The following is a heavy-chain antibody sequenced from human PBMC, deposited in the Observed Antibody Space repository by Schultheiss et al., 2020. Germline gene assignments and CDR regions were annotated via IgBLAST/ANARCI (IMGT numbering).Heavy chain of an antibody. CDR1: GGSFSGYY. D-gene: IGHD3-10*01. CDR2: IYYSGST. V-gene: IGHV4-59*04. Sequence: SETLSLTCAVYGGSFSGYYWSWIRQHPGKGLEWIGYIYYSGSTYYNPSLKSRVTMSVDTSKNQFSLKLSSVTAADTAVYYCSYGSGSGDGVYWGQGTLVTVSS. J-gene: IGHJ4*02. CDR3: SYGSGSGDGVY.